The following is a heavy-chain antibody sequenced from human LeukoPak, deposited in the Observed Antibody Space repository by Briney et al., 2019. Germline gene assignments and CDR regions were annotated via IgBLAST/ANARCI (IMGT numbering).Heavy chain of an antibody. Sequence: ASVKVSCKASGYTFTSYGISWVRQAPGQGLEWMVWISAYNGNTNYAQKLQGRVTMTTDTSTSTAYMELRSLRSDDTTVYYCARDEVVVVVAATGSWFDPWGQGTLVTVSS. CDR3: ARDEVVVVVAATGSWFDP. J-gene: IGHJ5*02. V-gene: IGHV1-18*01. CDR2: ISAYNGNT. D-gene: IGHD2-15*01. CDR1: GYTFTSYG.